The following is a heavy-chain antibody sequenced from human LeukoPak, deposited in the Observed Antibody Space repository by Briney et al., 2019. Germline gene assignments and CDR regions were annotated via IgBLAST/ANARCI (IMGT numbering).Heavy chain of an antibody. J-gene: IGHJ3*02. V-gene: IGHV4-30-4*01. CDR1: GGSISSGDYH. D-gene: IGHD3-22*01. CDR3: ARSLTGGYDSSGYSRYDAFDI. CDR2: IYYSGST. Sequence: SQTLSLTCTVSGGSISSGDYHWSWIRQPPGKGLEWIGYIYYSGSTYYNPSLKSRVTISVDTSKNQFSLKLSSVTAADTAVYYCARSLTGGYDSSGYSRYDAFDIWGQGTMVTVSS.